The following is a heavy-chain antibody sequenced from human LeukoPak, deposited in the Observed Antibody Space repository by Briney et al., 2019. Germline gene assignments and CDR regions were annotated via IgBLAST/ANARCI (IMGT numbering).Heavy chain of an antibody. V-gene: IGHV3-23*01. J-gene: IGHJ5*02. CDR3: AKDYEPLVGVHRWGDWFDP. CDR2: ISGTGGST. Sequence: PGGSPRLSCAASGFTFSTYAMTWVRQAPGKGLERVSLISGTGGSTYYADSVKGRFTISRDNSKNTLYLQMNSLRAEDTAVYYCAKDYEPLVGVHRWGDWFDPWGQGTLVTVSS. CDR1: GFTFSTYA. D-gene: IGHD1-26*01.